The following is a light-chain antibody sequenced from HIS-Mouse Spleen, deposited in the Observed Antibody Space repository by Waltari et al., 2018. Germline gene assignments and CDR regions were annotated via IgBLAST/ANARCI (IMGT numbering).Light chain of an antibody. Sequence: SYELPQPPSVSVSPGQSARITCSGHALPPYYAYWYQHKSGQAPVLVIYEDSKLPSGIPEGFSGSSSGTMATLTISGAQVEDEADYYCYSTDSSGNHRVFGGGTKLTVL. V-gene: IGLV3-10*01. J-gene: IGLJ2*01. CDR3: YSTDSSGNHRV. CDR2: EDS. CDR1: ALPPYY.